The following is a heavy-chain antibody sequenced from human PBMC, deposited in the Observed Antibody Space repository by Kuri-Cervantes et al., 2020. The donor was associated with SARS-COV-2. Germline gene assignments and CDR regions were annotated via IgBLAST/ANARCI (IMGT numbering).Heavy chain of an antibody. V-gene: IGHV3-11*01. Sequence: GGSLRLSCAASGFTFSDYYMSWIRQAPGKGLEWVSYISSSGSTIYYADSVKGRFTISRDNAKNSLYLQMNSLRAEDTAVYYCARSVDFWSGYYLVDVLWSDVYYMDVWGKGTTVTVSS. J-gene: IGHJ6*03. CDR2: ISSSGSTI. D-gene: IGHD3-3*01. CDR1: GFTFSDYY. CDR3: ARSVDFWSGYYLVDVLWSDVYYMDV.